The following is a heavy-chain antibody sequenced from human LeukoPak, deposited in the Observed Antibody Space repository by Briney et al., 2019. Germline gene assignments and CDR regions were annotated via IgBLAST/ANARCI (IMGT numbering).Heavy chain of an antibody. CDR2: ITPLFGSE. Sequence: ASVKVSCKASGGTFKNNALNWVRQAPGQGLEWMGGITPLFGSEHYAQRFQGRVTITTDESTSTAYMELSSLTSEDTAVYFCARGRLMVTGFDLWGQGTMVTVSS. CDR3: ARGRLMVTGFDL. D-gene: IGHD2-8*01. J-gene: IGHJ3*01. CDR1: GGTFKNNA. V-gene: IGHV1-69*05.